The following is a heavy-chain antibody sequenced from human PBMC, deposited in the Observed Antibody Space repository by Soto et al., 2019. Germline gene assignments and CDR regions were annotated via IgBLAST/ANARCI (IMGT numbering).Heavy chain of an antibody. D-gene: IGHD3-9*01. Sequence: QVQLQESGPGLVKPSETLSLTCTVSGGSVSSGSYYWSWIRQPPGKGLEWIGYIYYSGSTNYNPSLKSRVTISVDTSKNQFSLKLSSVTAADTAVYYCARSNYDILTGYTPLDYWGQGTLVTVSS. CDR2: IYYSGST. V-gene: IGHV4-61*01. CDR1: GGSVSSGSYY. CDR3: ARSNYDILTGYTPLDY. J-gene: IGHJ4*02.